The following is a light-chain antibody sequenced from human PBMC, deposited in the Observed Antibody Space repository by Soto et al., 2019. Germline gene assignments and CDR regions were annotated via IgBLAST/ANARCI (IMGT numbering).Light chain of an antibody. J-gene: IGKJ3*01. Sequence: EIVLTQSPGTLSLSPGERATLSCRASQSVSSSYLAWYQQKPGQAPRLLIYGASSRATGITDRFSGSGSGTDLTITISRLEPEDFAVYYCQQYGSSPLFTCGPGTNVDI. CDR1: QSVSSSY. CDR2: GAS. CDR3: QQYGSSPLFT. V-gene: IGKV3-20*01.